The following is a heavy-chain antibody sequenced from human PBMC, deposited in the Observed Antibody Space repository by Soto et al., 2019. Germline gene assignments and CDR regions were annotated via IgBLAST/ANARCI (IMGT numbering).Heavy chain of an antibody. CDR2: IYHSGST. CDR3: ARFAAGRPPRIEV. D-gene: IGHD2-15*01. J-gene: IGHJ6*02. V-gene: IGHV4-4*02. Sequence: QVQLQESGPGLVKPSGTLSLTCAVSGGSISSSNWWSWVRQPPGKGLEWIGEIYHSGSTNYNPSPKRRVTISVDKSKNQVSLKVSSGTAADTAVYYCARFAAGRPPRIEVRGQGTTVTVSS. CDR1: GGSISSSNW.